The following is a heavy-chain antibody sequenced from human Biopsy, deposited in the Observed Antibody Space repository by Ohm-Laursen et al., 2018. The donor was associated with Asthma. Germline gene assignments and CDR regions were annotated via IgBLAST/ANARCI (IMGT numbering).Heavy chain of an antibody. CDR3: AKDKVGAANSYQYGMDV. V-gene: IGHV3-23*01. CDR2: ISGNGDNT. J-gene: IGHJ6*02. Sequence: GSLRLSCAAPGFTFHNYVMHWVRQAPGKGLEWVSSISGNGDNTHYSDSVQGRFIISRDNSKNTLYLQMNSLRVEDTAIYFCAKDKVGAANSYQYGMDVWGQGTTVTVSS. D-gene: IGHD1-26*01. CDR1: GFTFHNYV.